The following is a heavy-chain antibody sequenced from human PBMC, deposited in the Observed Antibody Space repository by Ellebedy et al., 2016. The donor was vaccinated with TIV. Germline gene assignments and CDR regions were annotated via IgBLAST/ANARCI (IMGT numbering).Heavy chain of an antibody. J-gene: IGHJ4*02. CDR1: GFIFSNFA. CDR2: LYGSGRGI. Sequence: GESLKISCAASGFIFSNFAMGWVRQSPGKGLEGVSGLYGSGRGIFYSDSVKGRFTISRDNSKNTLYLQMNSLRAEDTAVYYCASSRYHYYLGNTIFVYWGQGTLVTVAS. CDR3: ASSRYHYYLGNTIFVY. V-gene: IGHV3-23*01. D-gene: IGHD3-10*01.